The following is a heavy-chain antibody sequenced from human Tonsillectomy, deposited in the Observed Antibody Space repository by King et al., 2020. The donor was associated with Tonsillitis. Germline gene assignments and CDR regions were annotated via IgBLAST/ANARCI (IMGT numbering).Heavy chain of an antibody. J-gene: IGHJ1*01. CDR1: GFTFSSYG. CDR3: AKDVCSSTSCYDSYFQH. Sequence: VQLVESGGGVVQPGRSLRLSCAASGFTFSSYGMHWVRQAPGKGXXWXXXXSXDGXXKXXXDSVXGRFTISREXXKNTLYLQMXXLRAEDTAVYYCAKDVCSSTSCYDSYFQHWGQGTLVTVSS. D-gene: IGHD2-2*01. V-gene: IGHV3-30*18. CDR2: XSXDGXXK.